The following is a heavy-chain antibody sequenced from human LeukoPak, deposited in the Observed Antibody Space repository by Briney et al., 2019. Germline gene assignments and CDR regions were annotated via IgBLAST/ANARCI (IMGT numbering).Heavy chain of an antibody. D-gene: IGHD3-16*01. Sequence: GGSLRLSCAASGFAFYTYAMSWVRQAPGKGLEWVSATSGNGVKTYYADSVKGRFTISRDNSKNTLYLQMNSLRAEDTAVYYCVKDRAYSFDLWGRGTLATVSS. V-gene: IGHV3-23*01. CDR3: VKDRAYSFDL. J-gene: IGHJ2*01. CDR2: TSGNGVKT. CDR1: GFAFYTYA.